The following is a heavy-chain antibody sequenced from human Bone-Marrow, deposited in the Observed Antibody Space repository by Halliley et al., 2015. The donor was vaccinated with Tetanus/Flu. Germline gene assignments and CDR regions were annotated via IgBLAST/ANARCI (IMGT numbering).Heavy chain of an antibody. J-gene: IGHJ4*02. V-gene: IGHV4-31*03. D-gene: IGHD4-17*01. CDR1: GGSINSGGYY. CDR2: IFYVVNT. CDR3: ARVKGPPDCGDSPFDY. Sequence: TLSLTCTVSGGSINSGGYYWSWIRPHPGKGLEWIGYIFYVVNTSYNPSLKSRVSISLDTSKNQFSLELSSVTAADPAVYYCARVKGPPDCGDSPFDYWGQGILVTVSS.